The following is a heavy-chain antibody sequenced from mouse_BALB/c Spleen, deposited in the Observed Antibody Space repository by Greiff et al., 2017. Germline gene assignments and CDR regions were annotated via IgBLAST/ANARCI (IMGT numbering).Heavy chain of an antibody. CDR3: ARDGNYGWFAY. CDR1: GYTFTDYA. D-gene: IGHD2-1*01. J-gene: IGHJ3*01. V-gene: IGHV1-67*01. Sequence: QVQLQQSGPELVRPGVSVKISCKGSGYTFTDYAMHWVKQSHAKSLEWIGVISTYYGDASYNQKFKGKATMTVDKSSSTAYMELARLTSEDSAIYYCARDGNYGWFAYWGQGTLVTVSA. CDR2: ISTYYGDA.